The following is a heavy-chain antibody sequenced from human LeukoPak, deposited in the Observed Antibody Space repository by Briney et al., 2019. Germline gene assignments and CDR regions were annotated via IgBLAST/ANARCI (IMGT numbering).Heavy chain of an antibody. D-gene: IGHD3-10*01. J-gene: IGHJ4*02. Sequence: SETLSLTCTVSGGSISTYYWSWIRQPVGKGLEWIGRIYTSGSTDYNPSLKSRVTMSVDTSKNQFSLKLTSVTAADTAVYYCARGVYYYGSGSYYYWGQGTLVTVSS. CDR3: ARGVYYYGSGSYYY. CDR2: IYTSGST. V-gene: IGHV4-4*07. CDR1: GGSISTYY.